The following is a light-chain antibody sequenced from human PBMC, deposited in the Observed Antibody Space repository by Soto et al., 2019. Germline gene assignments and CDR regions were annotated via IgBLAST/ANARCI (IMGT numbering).Light chain of an antibody. V-gene: IGLV2-14*01. CDR3: SSYTSSSTDVV. CDR1: SSDVGGYNY. CDR2: DVS. J-gene: IGLJ2*01. Sequence: QSALTQPASVSGSPGQSFTISCTGTSSDVGGYNYVSWYQQHPGKAPKLMIYDVSNRPSGVSNRFSGSKSGNTASLTISGLQAEDEADYYCSSYTSSSTDVVFGGGTKVTVL.